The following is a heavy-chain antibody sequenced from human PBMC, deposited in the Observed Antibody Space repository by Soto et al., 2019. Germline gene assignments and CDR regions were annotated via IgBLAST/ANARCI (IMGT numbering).Heavy chain of an antibody. CDR2: IRSKADGGTA. V-gene: IGHV3-15*01. CDR1: GLTFRNAW. CDR3: AADDSVASANVDY. D-gene: IGHD2-15*01. Sequence: EVQLVESGGGLVKPGGTLRLSCAASGLTFRNAWMSWVRQFPGKGLEWVGRIRSKADGGTADYAAPVEGRFTISRDDSKNTLYLQMNSLKTEDTAVYFCAADDSVASANVDYWGQGTLVTVSP. J-gene: IGHJ4*02.